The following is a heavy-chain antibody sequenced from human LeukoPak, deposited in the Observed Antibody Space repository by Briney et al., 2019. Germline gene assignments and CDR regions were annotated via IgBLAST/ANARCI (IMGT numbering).Heavy chain of an antibody. D-gene: IGHD3-3*01. CDR3: AKDLITIFGVAGPLC. V-gene: IGHV3-30*02. CDR1: GFTFSSYG. Sequence: PGGSLRLSCAASGFTFSSYGMHWVRQAPGKGLEWVAFIRYDGSNTYYADSVKGRFTISRDNSKNTLYLQMNSLRAEDTAVYYCAKDLITIFGVAGPLCWGQGTLVTVSS. J-gene: IGHJ4*02. CDR2: IRYDGSNT.